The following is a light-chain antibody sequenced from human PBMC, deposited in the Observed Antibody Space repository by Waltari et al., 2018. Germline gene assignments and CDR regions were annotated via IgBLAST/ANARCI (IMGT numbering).Light chain of an antibody. J-gene: IGLJ1*01. V-gene: IGLV2-14*03. CDR2: DVS. CDR3: SSYTSSSTYV. Sequence: QSALTQHASVAGSPGKSITISCTRTSRDVGGYNYVSWYQHHPGKAPNLMIYDVSKRPSGVSNRFSGSKSGNTASLTISGLQAEDEADYYCSSYTSSSTYVFGTGTKVTVL. CDR1: SRDVGGYNY.